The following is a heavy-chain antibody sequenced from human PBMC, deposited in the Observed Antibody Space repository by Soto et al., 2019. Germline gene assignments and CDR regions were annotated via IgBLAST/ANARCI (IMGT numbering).Heavy chain of an antibody. D-gene: IGHD2-8*02. CDR3: ARDKITGLFDY. CDR1: GRSFSVYY. J-gene: IGHJ4*02. CDR2: INHSGST. Sequence: PSDPLYLTFVRYGRSFSVYYWTRIRQPPGTGLEWIGEINHSGSTNYNPSLKSRVTISVDTSKNQFSLKLTSVTAADTAVYYCARDKITGLFDYWGQGTLVTVSS. V-gene: IGHV4-34*01.